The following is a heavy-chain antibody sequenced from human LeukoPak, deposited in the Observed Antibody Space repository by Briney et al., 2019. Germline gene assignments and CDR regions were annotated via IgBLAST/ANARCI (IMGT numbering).Heavy chain of an antibody. CDR1: SGSVSSSSYY. CDR3: ARDASGSSIDY. Sequence: KPSETLSLTCTVSSGSVSSSSYYWGWIRQPPGKGLEWIGSIYSDGNTYYNPSLKSRVTMSVDTSKNQFSLEVSSVTAADTAVYYCARDASGSSIDYWGQGTLVTVSS. D-gene: IGHD3-10*01. V-gene: IGHV4-39*07. CDR2: IYSDGNT. J-gene: IGHJ4*02.